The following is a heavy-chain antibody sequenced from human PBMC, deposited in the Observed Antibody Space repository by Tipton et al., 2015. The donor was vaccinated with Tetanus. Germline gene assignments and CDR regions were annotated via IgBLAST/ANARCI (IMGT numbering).Heavy chain of an antibody. CDR1: GGSISSTNYY. V-gene: IGHV4-39*01. Sequence: TLSLTCTVSGGSISSTNYYWGWIRQPPGKGLEWIGSIYNTGNTYYNPALTSRVTMPVDTSMIQFSLKLRSLTDADTAVYYCARLSSSANDAHGFDIWGQGTMVTVSS. CDR3: ARLSSSANDAHGFDI. D-gene: IGHD3-22*01. CDR2: IYNTGNT. J-gene: IGHJ3*02.